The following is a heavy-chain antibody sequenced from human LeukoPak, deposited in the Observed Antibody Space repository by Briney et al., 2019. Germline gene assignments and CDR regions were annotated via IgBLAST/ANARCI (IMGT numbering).Heavy chain of an antibody. D-gene: IGHD2-15*01. V-gene: IGHV3-48*03. CDR3: ARRPYCSGGTCYGMDV. J-gene: IGHJ6*02. Sequence: GGSLRLSCAASGFTISSYEMNWVRQAAGKGLEWVSYISSSGSTIYYADSVKGRFTISRDNAKNSLYLQMNSLRAEDTAVYYCARRPYCSGGTCYGMDVWGQGTTVTVSS. CDR2: ISSSGSTI. CDR1: GFTISSYE.